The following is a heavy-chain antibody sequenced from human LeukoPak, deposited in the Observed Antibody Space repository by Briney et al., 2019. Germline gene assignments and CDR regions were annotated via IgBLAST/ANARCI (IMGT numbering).Heavy chain of an antibody. CDR2: INPSGGST. J-gene: IGHJ6*03. D-gene: IGHD5-18*01. Sequence: ASVKVSCKASGYTFTGYYMHWVRQAPGQGLEWMGIINPSGGSTSYAQKFQGRVTMTRDMSTSTVYMELSSLRSEDTAVYYCAREGVDTAMVSYYYYYMDVWGKGTTVTVSS. CDR3: AREGVDTAMVSYYYYYMDV. CDR1: GYTFTGYY. V-gene: IGHV1-46*01.